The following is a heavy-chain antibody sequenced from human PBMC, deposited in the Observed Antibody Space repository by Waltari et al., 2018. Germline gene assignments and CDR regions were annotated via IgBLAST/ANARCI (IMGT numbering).Heavy chain of an antibody. V-gene: IGHV3-7*02. CDR3: TRSGGASAFDI. CDR1: EFIFGNYW. Sequence: VQLVESGGGLVQPGGSLSVSCTAPEFIFGNYWMSWVRQAPGKEPEWVANIGEDGTEKYYVHSVKGRFTISRDNVKNSLYLEMNSLRAEDTAMYYCTRSGGASAFDIWGQGTMVTVSS. J-gene: IGHJ3*02. CDR2: IGEDGTEK. D-gene: IGHD1-1*01.